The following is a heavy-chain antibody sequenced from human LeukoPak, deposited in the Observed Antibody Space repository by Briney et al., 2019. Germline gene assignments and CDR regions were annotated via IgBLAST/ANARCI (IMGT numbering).Heavy chain of an antibody. CDR2: ISGSGDAT. J-gene: IGHJ4*02. D-gene: IGHD4-11*01. CDR1: GFTVSSNY. V-gene: IGHV3-23*01. CDR3: ADSNYWYPVDY. Sequence: PGGSLRLSCAASGFTVSSNYMSWVRQAPGKGLEWVSSISGSGDATYYADSVQGRFTISRDNSKNTLYLQMNSLRAEDTAIYYCADSNYWYPVDYWGQGTLVTVSS.